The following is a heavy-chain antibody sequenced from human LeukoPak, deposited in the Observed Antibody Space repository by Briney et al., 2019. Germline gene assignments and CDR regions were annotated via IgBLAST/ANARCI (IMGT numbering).Heavy chain of an antibody. CDR3: ARLRIQLWSPPHYYFDS. CDR2: IKQDGGEK. D-gene: IGHD5-18*01. Sequence: PGGSLRLSCAASGFAFSGYWMSWVRQAPGKGLEWVANIKQDGGEKYYVDSVKGRFTISRDNAKNSLYLQMNSLRAEDTAVYYWARLRIQLWSPPHYYFDSWGQGTLVTVSS. V-gene: IGHV3-7*01. J-gene: IGHJ4*02. CDR1: GFAFSGYW.